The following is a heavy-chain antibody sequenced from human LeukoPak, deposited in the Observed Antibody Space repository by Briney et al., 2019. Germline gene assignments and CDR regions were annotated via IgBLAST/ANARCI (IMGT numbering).Heavy chain of an antibody. D-gene: IGHD6-19*01. CDR1: GYSFTNYW. J-gene: IGHJ4*02. V-gene: IGHV5-51*01. Sequence: GESLKIPCQGSGYSFTNYWIGWVRQMPGEGLEWMGILHPGDSDTRYSPSFQGRVTISADKSISTAYLQWSSLRASDSAMYYCARGDTEVAATADFWGQGTLVTVSS. CDR2: LHPGDSDT. CDR3: ARGDTEVAATADF.